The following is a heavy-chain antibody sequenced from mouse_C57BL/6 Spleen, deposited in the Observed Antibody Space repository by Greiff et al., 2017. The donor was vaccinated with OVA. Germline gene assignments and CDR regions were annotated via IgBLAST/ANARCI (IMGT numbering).Heavy chain of an antibody. CDR3: ARWANPLYYGSSYYFDY. V-gene: IGHV1-72*01. CDR1: GYTFTSYW. J-gene: IGHJ2*01. CDR2: IDPNSGGT. D-gene: IGHD1-1*01. Sequence: QVHVKQPGAELVKPGASVKLSCKASGYTFTSYWMHWVKQRPGRGLEWIGRIDPNSGGTKYNEKFKSKATLTVDKPSSTAYMQLSSLTSEDSAVYYCARWANPLYYGSSYYFDYWGQGTTLTVSS.